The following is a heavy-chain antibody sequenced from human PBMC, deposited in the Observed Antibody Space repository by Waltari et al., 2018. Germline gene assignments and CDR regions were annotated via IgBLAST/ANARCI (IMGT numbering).Heavy chain of an antibody. CDR1: GYSISSGYY. CDR2: IYHSGSH. D-gene: IGHD5-12*01. J-gene: IGHJ4*02. Sequence: QVQLQESGPGLVKPSETLSLTCAVSGYSISSGYYWGWIRQPPGKGLEWIGSIYHSGSHYYNPSLKSRVTRAVDTSKNQFSLELSSVTAADTAVYYCARRGISSYSGYVPFDYWGQGTLVTVSS. V-gene: IGHV4-38-2*01. CDR3: ARRGISSYSGYVPFDY.